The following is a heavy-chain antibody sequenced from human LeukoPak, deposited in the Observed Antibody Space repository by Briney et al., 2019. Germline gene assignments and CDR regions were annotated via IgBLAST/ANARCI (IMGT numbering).Heavy chain of an antibody. V-gene: IGHV1-8*03. CDR3: ARSGKVAGIHQNYYMDV. CDR2: MNPNSGNT. J-gene: IGHJ6*03. CDR1: GYTFTSYD. D-gene: IGHD6-19*01. Sequence: ASVKVSCKASGYTFTSYDINWVRQATGQGLEWMGWMNPNSGNTGYAQKFQGRVTITRNTSISTAYMELSSLRSEDTAVYYCARSGKVAGIHQNYYMDVWAKGPRSPSS.